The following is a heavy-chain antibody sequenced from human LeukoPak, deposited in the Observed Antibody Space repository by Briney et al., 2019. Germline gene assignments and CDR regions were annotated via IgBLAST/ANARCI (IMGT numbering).Heavy chain of an antibody. CDR1: GLTSSSYW. CDR2: IKQDGSEK. D-gene: IGHD4/OR15-4a*01. Sequence: GGSLRLSCAASGLTSSSYWMSWVRQAPGKGLEWVANIKQDGSEKYYVDSVKGRFTISRDNAKNSLYLQMNSLRAEDTAVYYCARDRVLSGYWGQGTLVTVSS. J-gene: IGHJ4*02. CDR3: ARDRVLSGY. V-gene: IGHV3-7*01.